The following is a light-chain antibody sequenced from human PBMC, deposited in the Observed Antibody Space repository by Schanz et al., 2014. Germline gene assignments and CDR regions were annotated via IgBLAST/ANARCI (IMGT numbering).Light chain of an antibody. CDR2: DVT. CDR3: SSHGGSRV. Sequence: QSALTQPPSASGSPGQSVTISCTGTSSDIGRYNYVSWYQHHPGKAPKLLIYDVTKRPSGVPDRFSGSKSGNTASLTVSGLQAEDEADYYCSSHGGSRVFGGGTKRPS. V-gene: IGLV2-8*01. J-gene: IGLJ3*02. CDR1: SSDIGRYNY.